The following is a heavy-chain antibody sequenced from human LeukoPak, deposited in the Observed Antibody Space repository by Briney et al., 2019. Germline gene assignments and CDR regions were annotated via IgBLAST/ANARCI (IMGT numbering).Heavy chain of an antibody. CDR1: GFTFSSYA. CDR2: ISGSGGST. D-gene: IGHD2-15*01. CDR3: AKVMFQDDIVVVVAAPIDY. V-gene: IGHV3-23*01. Sequence: PGGSLILSCAASGFTFSSYAMSWVRQAPGKGLEWVSAISGSGGSTYYADSVKGRFTISRDNSKNTLYLQMNSLRAEDTAVYYCAKVMFQDDIVVVVAAPIDYWGQGTLVTVSS. J-gene: IGHJ4*02.